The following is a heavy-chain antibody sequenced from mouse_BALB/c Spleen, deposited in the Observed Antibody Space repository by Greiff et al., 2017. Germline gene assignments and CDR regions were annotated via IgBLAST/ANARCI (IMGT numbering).Heavy chain of an antibody. CDR2: IWGGGST. CDR3: AKHESPLRRRDYYAMDY. CDR1: GFSLTDYG. V-gene: IGHV2-6-5*01. J-gene: IGHJ4*01. Sequence: VQLQESGPGLVAPSQSLSITCTVSGFSLTDYGVSWIRQPPGKGLEWLGVIWGGGSTYYNSALKSRLSISKDNSKSQVFLKMNSLQTDDTAMYYCAKHESPLRRRDYYAMDYWGQGTSVTVSS. D-gene: IGHD2-4*01.